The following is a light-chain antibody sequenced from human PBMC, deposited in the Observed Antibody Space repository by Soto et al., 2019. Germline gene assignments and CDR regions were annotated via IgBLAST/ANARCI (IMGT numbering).Light chain of an antibody. CDR1: QSLAYSDGNTY. CDR3: MQGTHWPPYT. V-gene: IGKV2-30*01. J-gene: IGKJ2*01. CDR2: QVS. Sequence: DVVMTQSPLSLPVTLGQPASISCRSSQSLAYSDGNTYLNWFQQRPGQSPRRLIYQVSKRDSGVPDRVSGSGSGTDFTLKISRGEAEDVGVYYCMQGTHWPPYTFGQGTKLEIK.